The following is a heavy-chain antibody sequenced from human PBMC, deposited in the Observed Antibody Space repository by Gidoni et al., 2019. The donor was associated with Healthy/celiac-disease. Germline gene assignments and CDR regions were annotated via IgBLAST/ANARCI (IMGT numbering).Heavy chain of an antibody. CDR3: AKDARITIFGVVTANWFDP. Sequence: QVQLVESGGGVVQPGRSLRPSCAASGFTFSSYGMHWVRQAPGKGLEWVAVISYDGSNKYYADSVKGRFTISRDNSKNTLYLQMNSLRAEDTAVYYCAKDARITIFGVVTANWFDPWGQGTLVTVSS. J-gene: IGHJ5*02. CDR1: GFTFSSYG. D-gene: IGHD3-3*01. CDR2: ISYDGSNK. V-gene: IGHV3-30*18.